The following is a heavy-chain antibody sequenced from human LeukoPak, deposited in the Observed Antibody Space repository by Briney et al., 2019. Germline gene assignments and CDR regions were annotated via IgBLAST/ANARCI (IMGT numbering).Heavy chain of an antibody. CDR2: INPTSGAT. Sequence: ASVKVSCKASGYTXTDYYMHGVRQAPGQGLDSVGWINPTSGATNYAQKFQGRVTMTRDTSNNTSYMELSRLRSDDTAVYYCAREFRTSTWSFDAFDLWGQGTMVTVSS. J-gene: IGHJ3*01. V-gene: IGHV1-2*02. CDR1: GYTXTDYY. CDR3: AREFRTSTWSFDAFDL. D-gene: IGHD1/OR15-1a*01.